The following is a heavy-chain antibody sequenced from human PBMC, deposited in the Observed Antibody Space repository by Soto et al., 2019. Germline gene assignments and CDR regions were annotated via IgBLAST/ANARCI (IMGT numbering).Heavy chain of an antibody. J-gene: IGHJ6*02. CDR3: ARDHKWDGMDV. Sequence: QVQLQESGPGLVKPSQTLSLTCSVSGGSFSSDSFIWSWVRQFPGKGREWIGYINYSGTTYYNPSLRSRITMSVDTSKNQFSLNLSSVTAADTAVYYCARDHKWDGMDVWGQVTTVTVSS. V-gene: IGHV4-31*03. D-gene: IGHD1-26*01. CDR1: GGSFSSDSFI. CDR2: INYSGTT.